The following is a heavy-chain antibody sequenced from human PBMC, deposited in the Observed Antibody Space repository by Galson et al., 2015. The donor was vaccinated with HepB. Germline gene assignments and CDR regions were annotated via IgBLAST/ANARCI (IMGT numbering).Heavy chain of an antibody. V-gene: IGHV3-48*01. CDR1: GFAFISHS. CDR2: ISSGGTR. CDR3: ARNPASYDYYNMDV. D-gene: IGHD6-25*01. J-gene: IGHJ6*02. Sequence: SLRLSCAASGFAFISHSMNWVRQAPGKGLEWVSYISSGGTRYYADSVKGRFTISRDNGKKSMYLHMYSLRAEDTAVYFCARNPASYDYYNMDVWGQGTTVTVSS.